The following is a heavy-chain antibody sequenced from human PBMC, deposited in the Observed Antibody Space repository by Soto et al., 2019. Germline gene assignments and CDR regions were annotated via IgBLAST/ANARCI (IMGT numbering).Heavy chain of an antibody. V-gene: IGHV1-18*01. CDR3: ARDGFYAGSGRYSYGYSPPRYYDMDV. D-gene: IGHD5-18*01. J-gene: IGHJ6*02. CDR1: GYTFTSSG. Sequence: ASVKVSCKASGYTFTSSGISWVRQAPGQGLEWMGWISPYNDDTKYAQKFQGRVTMTTDTSTRTAYMEMRSLRSDDTAIYYCARDGFYAGSGRYSYGYSPPRYYDMDVWGQGTTVTVSS. CDR2: ISPYNDDT.